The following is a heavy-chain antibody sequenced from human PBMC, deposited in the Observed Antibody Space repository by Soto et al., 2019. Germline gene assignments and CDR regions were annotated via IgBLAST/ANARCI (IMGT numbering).Heavy chain of an antibody. CDR3: ARDLGGSTKAGLGWFAYV. J-gene: IGHJ3*01. CDR2: INSDGSST. CDR1: GFTFSSYW. Sequence: EVQLVESGGGLVQPGGSLRLSCAASGFTFSSYWMHWVRQAPGKGLLCVSRINSDGSSTSYADSVKGRFTSSRDNAKNTLYLQMNSLRAEDTAVYYCARDLGGSTKAGLGWFAYVWGQGTMVTVSS. D-gene: IGHD3-16*01. V-gene: IGHV3-74*01.